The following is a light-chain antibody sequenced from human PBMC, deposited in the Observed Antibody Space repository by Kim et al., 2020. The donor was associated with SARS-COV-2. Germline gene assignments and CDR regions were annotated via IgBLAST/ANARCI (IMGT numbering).Light chain of an antibody. CDR3: QQYGRSLT. Sequence: LSPGERATLSCRASQSVRSNSLAWYQQKPGRAPRLLIYGASSRATGIPDRFSGSGSGTDFTLTISRVEPEDFAVYYCQQYGRSLTFGGGTKVDIK. CDR1: QSVRSNS. J-gene: IGKJ4*01. CDR2: GAS. V-gene: IGKV3-20*01.